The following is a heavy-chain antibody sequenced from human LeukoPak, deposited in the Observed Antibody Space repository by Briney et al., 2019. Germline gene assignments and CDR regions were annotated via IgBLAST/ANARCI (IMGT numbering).Heavy chain of an antibody. Sequence: PSETLSLTCTVSGGSISSGGYYWSWIRQHPGKGLEWIGYIYYSGSTYYNPSLKSRVTISVDTSKNQFSLKLSSVTAADTAVYYCVRRDILTGYWFDPWGQGTLVTVSS. CDR3: VRRDILTGYWFDP. J-gene: IGHJ5*02. V-gene: IGHV4-31*03. CDR2: IYYSGST. CDR1: GGSISSGGYY. D-gene: IGHD3-9*01.